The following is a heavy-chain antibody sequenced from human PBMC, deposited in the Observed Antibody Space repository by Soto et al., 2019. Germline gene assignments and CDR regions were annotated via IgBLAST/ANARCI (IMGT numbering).Heavy chain of an antibody. CDR1: GFTFSNAW. Sequence: GGSLRLSCAASGFTFSNAWMNWVRQAPGKGLEWVGRIKSKTDGGTTDYAAPVKGRFTISRDDSKNTLYLQMNSLKTEDTAVYYCTTDVQFGLEPPGRDPWGQGTLVTVSS. CDR3: TTDVQFGLEPPGRDP. CDR2: IKSKTDGGTT. V-gene: IGHV3-15*07. D-gene: IGHD1-1*01. J-gene: IGHJ5*02.